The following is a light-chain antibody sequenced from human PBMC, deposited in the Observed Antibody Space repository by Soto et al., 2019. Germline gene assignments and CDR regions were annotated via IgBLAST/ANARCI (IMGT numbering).Light chain of an antibody. CDR2: GAS. CDR1: QSVNSN. V-gene: IGKV3D-15*01. Sequence: IIMTQSPATLSVSPGERATLSCRASQSVNSNLAWYQQKPGQTPRLLIYGASTRATGIPARFSGSGSGTEFTLTISSLQSEDFAVYYCQQYTDWPWGTFGGGTKVGIK. CDR3: QQYTDWPWGT. J-gene: IGKJ4*01.